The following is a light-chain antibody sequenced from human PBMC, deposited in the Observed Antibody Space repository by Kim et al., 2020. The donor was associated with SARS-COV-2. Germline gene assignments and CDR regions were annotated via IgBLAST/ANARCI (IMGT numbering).Light chain of an antibody. J-gene: IGLJ3*02. CDR2: RNN. CDR1: TSNIGHQG. Sequence: APLTRTRTTSNIGHQGETWLQHHQGHPPKLLSYRNNNRPSGISERFSASRSGNTASLTINGLLPEDEADYYCSAWDTSLNAWVFGGGTQLTVL. V-gene: IGLV10-54*04. CDR3: SAWDTSLNAWV.